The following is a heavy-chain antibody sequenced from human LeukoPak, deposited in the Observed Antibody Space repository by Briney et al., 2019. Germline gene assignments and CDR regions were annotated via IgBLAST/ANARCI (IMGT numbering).Heavy chain of an antibody. CDR2: ISYDGSKK. CDR1: GFTFSSSA. CDR3: ARSRSASTSGWYDYFDY. V-gene: IGHV3-30*04. D-gene: IGHD6-19*01. J-gene: IGHJ4*02. Sequence: GGSLRLSCAASGFTFSSSAMQWVRRAPGKGLEWVAVISYDGSKKYYADSVKGRFTISRDDSKNTLYLQMNSLRGEDTAVYYCARSRSASTSGWYDYFDYWGRGTLVTVSS.